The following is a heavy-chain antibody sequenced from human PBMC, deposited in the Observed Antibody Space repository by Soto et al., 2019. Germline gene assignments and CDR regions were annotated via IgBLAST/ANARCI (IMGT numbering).Heavy chain of an antibody. CDR2: IYYSGST. CDR1: GGSISSYY. J-gene: IGHJ2*01. D-gene: IGHD4-17*01. V-gene: IGHV4-59*01. Sequence: QVQLQESGPGLVKPSETLSLTCTVSGGSISSYYWSWIRQPPGKGLEWIGYIYYSGSTNYNPSLKSRVTISVDTSKNQFSLKLSSVTAADTAVYYCARDYGGNSGVNWYFDLWGRGTLVTVSS. CDR3: ARDYGGNSGVNWYFDL.